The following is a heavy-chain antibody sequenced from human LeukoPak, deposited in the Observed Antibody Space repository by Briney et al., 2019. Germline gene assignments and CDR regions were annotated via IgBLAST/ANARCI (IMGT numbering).Heavy chain of an antibody. CDR1: GYTFSGYY. D-gene: IGHD1-26*01. V-gene: IGHV1-2*02. CDR3: ARVFGRQLPDY. J-gene: IGHJ4*02. CDR2: INPNSGGT. Sequence: ASVKVSCKASGYTFSGYYMHWVRQAPGQGLEWMGWINPNSGGTNYAQKFQGRVTMTRDTSINTAYMEVSRLRSDDTAVYYCARVFGRQLPDYWGQGTLVTVSS.